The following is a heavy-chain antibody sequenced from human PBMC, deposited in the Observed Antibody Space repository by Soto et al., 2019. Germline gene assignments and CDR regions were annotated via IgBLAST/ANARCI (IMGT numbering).Heavy chain of an antibody. D-gene: IGHD6-19*01. J-gene: IGHJ6*02. Sequence: QAGGSLRLSCAASGFTFSSYAMSWVRQAPGKGLEWVSAISGSGGSTYYADSVKGRFTISRDNSKNTLYLQMNSLRAEDTAVYYCAKDQSSSSGWYYYYYYGMDVWGQGITVTAP. CDR2: ISGSGGST. V-gene: IGHV3-23*01. CDR3: AKDQSSSSGWYYYYYYGMDV. CDR1: GFTFSSYA.